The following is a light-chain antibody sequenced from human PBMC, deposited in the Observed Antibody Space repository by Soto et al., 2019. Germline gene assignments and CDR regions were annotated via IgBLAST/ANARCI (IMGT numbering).Light chain of an antibody. V-gene: IGKV1-39*01. CDR2: AAS. Sequence: DIQMTQSPPSLSASVGDRVTITCRASQSISRYLNWYQQKPGIAPQLLIYAASSVQSGVASRFSGSGSGTDFTLTISSLQPEDFATYYCQQSDSTPFTFGPGTKVDIK. CDR1: QSISRY. J-gene: IGKJ3*01. CDR3: QQSDSTPFT.